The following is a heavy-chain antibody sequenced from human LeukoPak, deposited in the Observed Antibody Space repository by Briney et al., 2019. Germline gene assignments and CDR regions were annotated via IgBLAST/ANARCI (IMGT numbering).Heavy chain of an antibody. CDR3: ARDRFSGSYYLEDKENWFDP. CDR1: GFTFSDFH. CDR2: IGKRDAPI. J-gene: IGHJ5*02. V-gene: IGHV3-11*04. Sequence: GGSLRLSCAASGFTFSDFHMTWMRQAPGKGLEWVSYIGKRDAPIYYGDSVKGRFTISRDNARNSLYLQMNSLRAEDTAVYYCARDRFSGSYYLEDKENWFDPWGQGTLVTVSS. D-gene: IGHD1-26*01.